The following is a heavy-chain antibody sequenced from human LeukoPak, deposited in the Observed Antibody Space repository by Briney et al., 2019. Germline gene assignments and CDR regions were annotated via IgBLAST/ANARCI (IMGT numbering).Heavy chain of an antibody. J-gene: IGHJ4*02. Sequence: SQTLSLTCTVSGGSISSDDHYWRWIRQPPGKGLEWIGYIYYSGITYYNPSLKSRLSISVDTSKNQFSLKLSSVTAADTAVYYCARDGAVAVLDYWGQGTLVTVSS. CDR1: GGSISSDDHY. CDR2: IYYSGIT. D-gene: IGHD6-19*01. V-gene: IGHV4-30-4*01. CDR3: ARDGAVAVLDY.